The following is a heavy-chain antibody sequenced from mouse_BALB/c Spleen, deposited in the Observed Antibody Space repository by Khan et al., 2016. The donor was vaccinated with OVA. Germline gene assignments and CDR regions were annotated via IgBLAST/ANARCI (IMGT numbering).Heavy chain of an antibody. D-gene: IGHD1-1*01. V-gene: IGHV5-17*02. Sequence: EVELVESGGGLVQPGGSRKLSCSASGFTFSDFGMHWVRQAPEKGLEWVAYISSGSNTIYYADSVKGRFTISRDNPEKTLFLQMTSLGSEDTAIYYCTRRHNTYAWFAYWGQGTLVTVSA. CDR3: TRRHNTYAWFAY. CDR1: GFTFSDFG. CDR2: ISSGSNTI. J-gene: IGHJ3*01.